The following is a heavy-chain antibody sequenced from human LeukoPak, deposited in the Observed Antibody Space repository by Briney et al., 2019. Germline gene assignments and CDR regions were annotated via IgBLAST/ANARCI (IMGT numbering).Heavy chain of an antibody. CDR2: LSHAGNT. V-gene: IGHV4-39*01. D-gene: IGHD2-2*01. CDR1: GDSVRNDFYY. CDR3: ARHNAPRRVGFDF. Sequence: PSETLSLTCSVSGDSVRNDFYYWGWIRQPPGKGLEWVACLSHAGNTWYNPSLESRLSISVDTSKNQFSLKFSSVTAADTALYWCARHNAPRRVGFDFWGQGILVTVSA. J-gene: IGHJ4*02.